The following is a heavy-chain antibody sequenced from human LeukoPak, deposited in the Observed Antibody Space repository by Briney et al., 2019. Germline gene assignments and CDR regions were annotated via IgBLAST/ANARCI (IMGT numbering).Heavy chain of an antibody. CDR3: ARDLAVTATDFFDY. V-gene: IGHV1-2*02. J-gene: IGHJ4*02. D-gene: IGHD5-18*01. CDR2: INPNSGGT. CDR1: GYTFTGYY. Sequence: ASVKVSCKASGYTFTGYYMHWVRQAPGQGLEWMGWINPNSGGTNYAQKFQGRVTMTRGTSISTAYMELSRLRSDDTAVYYCARDLAVTATDFFDYWGQGTLVTVSS.